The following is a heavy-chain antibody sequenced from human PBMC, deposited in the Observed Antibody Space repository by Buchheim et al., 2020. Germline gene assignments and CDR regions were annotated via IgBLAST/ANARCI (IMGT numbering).Heavy chain of an antibody. Sequence: QEQLVESGGGVVQPGRSLRLSCAASGFSFGSYGMHWVRQAPGKGLEWVAVISYDGSKNYYVDSVKGRFTISRDNSRNTLYLEMNSLGAEDTAVYYCAKGGLEQRLQRGSLFYYFYYGMDVWGQETT. J-gene: IGHJ6*01. CDR3: AKGGLEQRLQRGSLFYYFYYGMDV. CDR2: ISYDGSKN. D-gene: IGHD1/OR15-1a*01. V-gene: IGHV3-30*18. CDR1: GFSFGSYG.